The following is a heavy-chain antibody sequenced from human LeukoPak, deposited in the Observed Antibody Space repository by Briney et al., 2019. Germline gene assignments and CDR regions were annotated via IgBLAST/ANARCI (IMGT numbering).Heavy chain of an antibody. J-gene: IGHJ3*02. D-gene: IGHD2-2*01. Sequence: PGGSLRLSCAASGFTFSSYGMHWVRQAAGKRLEWVAFIRYDGSNKYYADSVKGRFTISRDNSKNTLYLQMNSLRAEDTAVYYCANPYYCSSTSCYGPGAAFDIWGQGTMVTVSS. V-gene: IGHV3-30*02. CDR2: IRYDGSNK. CDR3: ANPYYCSSTSCYGPGAAFDI. CDR1: GFTFSSYG.